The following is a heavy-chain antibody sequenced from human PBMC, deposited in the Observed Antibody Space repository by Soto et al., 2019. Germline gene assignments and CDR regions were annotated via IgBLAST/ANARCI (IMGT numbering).Heavy chain of an antibody. V-gene: IGHV4-61*01. D-gene: IGHD3-16*02. CDR2: IYYSGST. Sequence: SETLSLTCTVSGGSVSSGSYYWSWIRQPPGKGLEWIGYIYYSGSTNYNPSLKSRVTISVDTSKNQFSLKLSSVTAADTAVYYCARVLMITFGGVIPNWFDPWGQGTLVTVSS. J-gene: IGHJ5*02. CDR1: GGSVSSGSYY. CDR3: ARVLMITFGGVIPNWFDP.